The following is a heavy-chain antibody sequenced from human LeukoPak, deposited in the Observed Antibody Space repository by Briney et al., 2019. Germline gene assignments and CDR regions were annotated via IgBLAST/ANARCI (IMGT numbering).Heavy chain of an antibody. Sequence: SETLSLTCTVSGGSVSSGSYYWSWIGQPPGKGLEWIGYIYYSGSTNYNPSLKSRVTISVDTSKNQFSLKLSSVTAADTAVYYCARVTVTTPGDAFDIWGQGTMVTVSS. J-gene: IGHJ3*02. CDR1: GGSVSSGSYY. CDR3: ARVTVTTPGDAFDI. V-gene: IGHV4-61*01. D-gene: IGHD4-17*01. CDR2: IYYSGST.